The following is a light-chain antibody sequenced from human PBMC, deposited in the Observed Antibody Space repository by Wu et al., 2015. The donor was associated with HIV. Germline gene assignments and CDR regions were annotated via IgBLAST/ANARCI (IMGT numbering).Light chain of an antibody. Sequence: DIQMTQSPSSLSASVGDRVTITCRASQSISNYLNWYQQKPGKAPKLLIFAASSLQSGVPSRFSGSGSGTDFTLTISSLRPEDFATHYCQNIYSSPKTFGQGTKVEI. CDR3: QNIYSSPKT. CDR1: QSISNY. CDR2: AAS. J-gene: IGKJ1*01. V-gene: IGKV1-39*01.